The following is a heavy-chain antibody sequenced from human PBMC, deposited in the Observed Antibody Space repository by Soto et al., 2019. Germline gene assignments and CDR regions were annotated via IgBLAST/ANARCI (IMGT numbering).Heavy chain of an antibody. V-gene: IGHV3-64*01. J-gene: IGHJ3*02. CDR3: ARGYYDILTADAFDI. D-gene: IGHD3-9*01. CDR2: ISSNGGST. Sequence: GGSLRLSCAASGFTFSSYAMHWVRQAPGKGLEYVSAISSNGGSTYYANSVKGRFTISRDNSKNTLYLQMGSLRAEDMAVYYCARGYYDILTADAFDIWGQGTMVTVSS. CDR1: GFTFSSYA.